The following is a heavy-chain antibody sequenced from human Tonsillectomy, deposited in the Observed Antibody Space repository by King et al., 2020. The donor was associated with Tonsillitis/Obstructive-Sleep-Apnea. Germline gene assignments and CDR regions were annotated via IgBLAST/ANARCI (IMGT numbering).Heavy chain of an antibody. CDR3: SYRGDAFDI. D-gene: IGHD4-11*01. V-gene: IGHV1-2*02. CDR2: INPNSGGT. Sequence: QLVQSGAEVKKPGASVNVSCKASGYTFTAYYMHWVRQAPGHGPEWMGWINPNSGGTKYAQKFQGRVTMTRDTSTAYLELRRLGSDDTAVYYCSYRGDAFDIWGQGTMVTVSS. J-gene: IGHJ3*02. CDR1: GYTFTAYY.